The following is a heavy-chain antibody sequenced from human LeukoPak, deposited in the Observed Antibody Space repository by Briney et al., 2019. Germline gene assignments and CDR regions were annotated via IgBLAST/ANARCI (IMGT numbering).Heavy chain of an antibody. V-gene: IGHV1-69*04. J-gene: IGHJ6*02. D-gene: IGHD3-22*01. CDR2: IIPILGRA. CDR1: VGTFSSYA. CDR3: ARDIYYYDSRGYFGHYYYYYGMDV. Sequence: ASVKVSCKASVGTFSSYAISWVRQAPGQGLDWMGRIIPILGRANYAQKFQGRVTITADKSTSTAYMELRSLRSEDTAVYYCARDIYYYDSRGYFGHYYYYYGMDVWGQGTTVTVSS.